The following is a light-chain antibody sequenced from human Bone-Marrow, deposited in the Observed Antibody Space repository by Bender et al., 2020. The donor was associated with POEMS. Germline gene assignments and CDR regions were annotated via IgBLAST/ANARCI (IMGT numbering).Light chain of an antibody. CDR2: DVS. CDR3: CSYAGSYKFV. J-gene: IGLJ1*01. Sequence: QSVLTQPPSVSGAPGQTVTISCTGTSRDVGDYTLVSWYQHHPGRAPKLLIHDVSQRPSGVPDRFSASKSGNTASLTISGLQADDEADYYCCSYAGSYKFVFGTGTQVTV. V-gene: IGLV2-11*01. CDR1: SRDVGDYTL.